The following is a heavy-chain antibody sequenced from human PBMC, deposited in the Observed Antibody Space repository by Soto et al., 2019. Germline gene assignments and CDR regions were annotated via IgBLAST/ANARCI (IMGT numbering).Heavy chain of an antibody. CDR3: ARPLTRKYPRYYYYGMEG. D-gene: IGHD2-2*02. V-gene: IGHV1-2*04. CDR2: INPNSGGT. J-gene: IGHJ6*02. CDR1: GYTFTGYY. Sequence: ASLKVSCKASGYTFTGYYMHWVRQAPGQGLEWMGWINPNSGGTNYAQKFQGWVTMTRDTSISTAYMELSRLRSDDTAVYYRARPLTRKYPRYYYYGMEGWGQGTTVTVS.